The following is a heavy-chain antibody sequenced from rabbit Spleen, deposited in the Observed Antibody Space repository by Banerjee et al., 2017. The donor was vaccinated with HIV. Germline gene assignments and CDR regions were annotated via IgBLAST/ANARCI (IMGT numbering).Heavy chain of an antibody. D-gene: IGHD6-1*01. V-gene: IGHV1S47*01. CDR1: GFSFNSGYD. CDR2: IYTGDGST. J-gene: IGHJ4*01. CDR3: ARDGGNGYGYGDL. Sequence: QEQLVESGGGLVQPEGSLTLTCTASGFSFNSGYDIVWVRQAPGKGLEWIGCIYTGDGSTWYASWAKGRFTITSNTNQNTVTLQMTSLTAADTATYFCARDGGNGYGYGDLWGPGTLVTVS.